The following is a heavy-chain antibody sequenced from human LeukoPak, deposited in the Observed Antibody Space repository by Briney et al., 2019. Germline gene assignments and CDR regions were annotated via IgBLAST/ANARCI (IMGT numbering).Heavy chain of an antibody. J-gene: IGHJ4*02. CDR2: INHSGST. D-gene: IGHD3-10*01. CDR3: ARRYGSGTPDY. Sequence: SETLSLTCAVYGGSFSGYYWSWIRQPPGKGLEWIGEINHSGSTNYNPSLKSRVTISVDTSKNQFSLKLSSVTAADTAVYYCARRYGSGTPDYWGQGTLVTVSS. V-gene: IGHV4-34*01. CDR1: GGSFSGYY.